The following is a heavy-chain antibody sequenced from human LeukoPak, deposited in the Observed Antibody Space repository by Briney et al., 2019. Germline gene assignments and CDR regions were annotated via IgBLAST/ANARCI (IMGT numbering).Heavy chain of an antibody. Sequence: SETLSLTCTVSGGSISSGSYYWSWIRQPAGKGLEWIGRIYTSGSTNYNPSLKSRVTISVDTSKNQFSLKLSSVTAADTAVYYCARDRIRLSSGWYLANPESINWFDPWGQGTLVTVSS. CDR2: IYTSGST. J-gene: IGHJ5*02. CDR1: GGSISSGSYY. V-gene: IGHV4-61*02. CDR3: ARDRIRLSSGWYLANPESINWFDP. D-gene: IGHD6-19*01.